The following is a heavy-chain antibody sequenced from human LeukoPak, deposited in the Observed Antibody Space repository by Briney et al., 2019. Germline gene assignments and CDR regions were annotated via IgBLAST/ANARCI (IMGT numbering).Heavy chain of an antibody. CDR2: ISATGGST. CDR3: AKGGYSSGWRNYFDY. CDR1: GFTFSSYG. Sequence: GGSLRLSCAASGFTFSSYGITWVRQAPGKGLEWVSTISATGGSTYYADSVKGRFTISRDNSKDTLYLQMNSLRAEDAAVYYCAKGGYSSGWRNYFDYWGQGTLVTVSS. V-gene: IGHV3-23*01. D-gene: IGHD6-19*01. J-gene: IGHJ4*02.